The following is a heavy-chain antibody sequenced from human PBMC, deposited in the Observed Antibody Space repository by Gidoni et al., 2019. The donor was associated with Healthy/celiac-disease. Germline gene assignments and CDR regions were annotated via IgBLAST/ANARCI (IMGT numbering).Heavy chain of an antibody. Sequence: QVQLQESGPGLVKPSQALSLTGPVSGGSISSGGYYWSWIRQHPGKGLEWIGSIYYSGSTYYNPSLKSRVTISVDTSKNPFSLKLSSVTAADTAVYYCARVGNDIVFRHWGQGTLVTVSS. CDR1: GGSISSGGYY. D-gene: IGHD2-15*01. V-gene: IGHV4-31*03. J-gene: IGHJ4*02. CDR3: ARVGNDIVFRH. CDR2: IYYSGST.